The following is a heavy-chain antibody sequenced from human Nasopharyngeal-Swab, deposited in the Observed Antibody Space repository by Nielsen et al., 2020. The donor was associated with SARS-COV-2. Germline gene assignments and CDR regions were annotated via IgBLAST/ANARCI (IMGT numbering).Heavy chain of an antibody. CDR1: GSASSGNW. J-gene: IGHJ5*01. D-gene: IGHD2-2*01. Sequence: GESLKISCAASGSASSGNWMHWVRQVPGKQPVWLSSLNFDGSARGYAEFVKGRFTISRDNAKNTLYLQMNTLSAEDTGVYYCARDCDTATCYRSAADTWGQGTLVTVSS. V-gene: IGHV3-74*01. CDR2: LNFDGSAR. CDR3: ARDCDTATCYRSAADT.